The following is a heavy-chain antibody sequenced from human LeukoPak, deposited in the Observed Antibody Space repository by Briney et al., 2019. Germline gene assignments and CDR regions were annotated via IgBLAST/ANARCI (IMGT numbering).Heavy chain of an antibody. CDR2: INPNSGGT. CDR1: GYTFTGYY. J-gene: IGHJ4*02. V-gene: IGHV1-2*06. D-gene: IGHD1-26*01. Sequence: ASVKVSCKASGYTFTGYYMHWVRQAPGQGLERMGRINPNSGGTNYAQKFQGRVTMTRDTSISTAYMELSRLRSDDTAVYYCARGGVGATTNDYWGQGTLVTVSS. CDR3: ARGGVGATTNDY.